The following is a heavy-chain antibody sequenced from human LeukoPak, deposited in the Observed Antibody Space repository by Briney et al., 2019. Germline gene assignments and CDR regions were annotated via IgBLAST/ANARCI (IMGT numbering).Heavy chain of an antibody. D-gene: IGHD3-3*01. Sequence: GASVKVSCKASGYTFTSYGISWVRQAPGQGLEWMGWINPNSGGTNYAQKFQGRVTMTKDTSISTAYMELSRLRSDDTALYYCARSYDFWSGYYYFDYWGQGTLVTVSS. CDR3: ARSYDFWSGYYYFDY. J-gene: IGHJ4*02. V-gene: IGHV1-2*02. CDR2: INPNSGGT. CDR1: GYTFTSYG.